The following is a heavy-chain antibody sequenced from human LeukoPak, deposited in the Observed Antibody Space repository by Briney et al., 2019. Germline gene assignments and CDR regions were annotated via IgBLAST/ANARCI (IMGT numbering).Heavy chain of an antibody. J-gene: IGHJ4*02. Sequence: GGSLRLSCAASGFTFSTYWMHWVRQAPGKGMVWVSRINSDGSSTNYADSVKGRFTISRDNAKNSLYLQMNSLRAEDTAVYYCARERYSSSSFDYWGQGTLVTVSS. D-gene: IGHD6-6*01. V-gene: IGHV3-74*01. CDR3: ARERYSSSSFDY. CDR2: INSDGSST. CDR1: GFTFSTYW.